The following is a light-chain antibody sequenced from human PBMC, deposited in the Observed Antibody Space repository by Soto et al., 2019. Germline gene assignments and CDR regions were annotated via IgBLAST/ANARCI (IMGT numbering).Light chain of an antibody. CDR2: GAS. CDR3: QQYNNWHPIT. V-gene: IGKV3-15*01. CDR1: QSVSSK. J-gene: IGKJ5*01. Sequence: EIWMTQSPATLSVSPGERATLSCRASQSVSSKLAWYQQKPGQAPRLLIYGASTRATGIPARFSGSGSGTEFTLTISSLKSADFAVYYCQQYNNWHPITFGQGTRLEIK.